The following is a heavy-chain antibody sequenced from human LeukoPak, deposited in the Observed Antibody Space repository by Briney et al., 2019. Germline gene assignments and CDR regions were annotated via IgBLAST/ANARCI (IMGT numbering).Heavy chain of an antibody. V-gene: IGHV3-23*01. Sequence: GGSLRLSCAASGFSLSSYAMSWVRQAPGKGLEWVSAISSTDAGTYHADSVRGRFTISRDSSKHTLYLQMNSLRAEDAAVYYCAKAPVTSCRGAYCYPFDYWGQGTLVTVSS. D-gene: IGHD2-21*01. J-gene: IGHJ4*02. CDR3: AKAPVTSCRGAYCYPFDY. CDR1: GFSLSSYA. CDR2: ISSTDAGT.